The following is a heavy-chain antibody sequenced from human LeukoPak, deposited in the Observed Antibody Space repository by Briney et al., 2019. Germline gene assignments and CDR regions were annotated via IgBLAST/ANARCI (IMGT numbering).Heavy chain of an antibody. CDR3: ARHFCSGGACFWFDS. D-gene: IGHD2-15*01. CDR2: MFHTGTT. Sequence: SETLSLTCSLSGGSISTYYWSWIRQPPGKGLEYIGYMFHTGTTNYNPSLKSRVTISLDTSKNQISLKLSSVTAADTAVYYCARHFCSGGACFWFDSWGPGTLVTVSS. V-gene: IGHV4-59*08. J-gene: IGHJ5*01. CDR1: GGSISTYY.